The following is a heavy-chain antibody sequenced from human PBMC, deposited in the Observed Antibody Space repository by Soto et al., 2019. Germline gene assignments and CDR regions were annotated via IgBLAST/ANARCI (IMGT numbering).Heavy chain of an antibody. CDR1: GFTFSSYA. CDR3: AKDYNSYYYDYRHFEY. V-gene: IGHV3-23*01. CDR2: ISGSGGST. D-gene: IGHD3-22*01. J-gene: IGHJ4*02. Sequence: HPGGSLRLSCAASGFTFSSYAMSWVRQAPGKGLEWVSAISGSGGSTYYADSVKGRFTISRDNSKNTLYLQMNSLRAEDTAVYYCAKDYNSYYYDYRHFEYWGQGTLVTVSS.